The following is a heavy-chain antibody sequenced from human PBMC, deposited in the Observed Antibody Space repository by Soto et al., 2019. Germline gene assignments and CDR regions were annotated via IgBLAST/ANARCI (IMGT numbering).Heavy chain of an antibody. J-gene: IGHJ4*02. CDR3: ARRYSGTYGVDY. V-gene: IGHV3-33*01. Sequence: QVQLVESGGGVVQPGRSLRLSCAASGFTFSTYGMHWVRQAPGKGLEWVAVIWFDGSNENYADSVKGRFTISRDNSKNTLYLQMTSLRVEDTAVYYCARRYSGTYGVDYWGQGTLVTVSS. CDR2: IWFDGSNE. D-gene: IGHD1-26*01. CDR1: GFTFSTYG.